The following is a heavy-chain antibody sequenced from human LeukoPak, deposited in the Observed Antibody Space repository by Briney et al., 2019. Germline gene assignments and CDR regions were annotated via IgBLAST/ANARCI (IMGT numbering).Heavy chain of an antibody. CDR3: ARGPTGVFLYYYYGMDV. V-gene: IGHV4-4*02. CDR1: GGSISSSNW. Sequence: PSGTLSLTYAVSGGSISSSNWWSWVRQPPGKGLEWIGEIYHSGSTNYNPSLKSRVTISVDKSKNQFSLKLSSVTAADTAVYYCARGPTGVFLYYYYGMDVWGQGTTVTVSS. D-gene: IGHD7-27*01. J-gene: IGHJ6*02. CDR2: IYHSGST.